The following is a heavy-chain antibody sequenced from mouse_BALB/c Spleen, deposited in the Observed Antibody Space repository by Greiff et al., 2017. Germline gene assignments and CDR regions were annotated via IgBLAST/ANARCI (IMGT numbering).Heavy chain of an antibody. CDR2: IDPANGNT. D-gene: IGHD1-1*01. CDR1: GFNIKDTY. J-gene: IGHJ4*01. V-gene: IGHV14-3*02. CDR3: ASLPSTYYYAMDY. Sequence: EVKLQESGAELVKPGASVKLSCTASGFNIKDTYMHWVKQRPEQGLEWIGRIDPANGNTKYDPKFQGKATITADTSSNTAYLQLSSLTSEDTAVYYCASLPSTYYYAMDYWGQGTSVTVSS.